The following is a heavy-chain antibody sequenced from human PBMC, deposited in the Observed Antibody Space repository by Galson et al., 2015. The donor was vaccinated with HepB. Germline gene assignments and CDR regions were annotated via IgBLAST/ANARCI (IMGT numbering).Heavy chain of an antibody. CDR1: GFNFSPYS. V-gene: IGHV3-21*01. CDR2: ISGDSNYI. CDR3: AKPGAGGPAAFHFYYLDV. Sequence: SLRLSCAVSGFNFSPYSMNWVRQAPGKGLEWVSFISGDSNYIYYADSVKGRFTVSRDNAKRSLRAEDTAVYYCAKPGAGGPAAFHFYYLDVWGNGTTVTVSS. D-gene: IGHD2-2*01. J-gene: IGHJ6*03.